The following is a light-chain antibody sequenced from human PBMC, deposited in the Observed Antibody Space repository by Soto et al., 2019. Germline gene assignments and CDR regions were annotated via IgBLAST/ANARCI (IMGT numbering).Light chain of an antibody. CDR1: SSDVGGYNY. Sequence: QSALTQPASVSGSPGQSITIACTGTSSDVGGYNYVSWYQHHPGKAPKLMIYDVDNRPSGVSDRFSGSKSGNKASLTISGLQAEDEADYYCASYTRSDTVIFGGGTKVTVL. V-gene: IGLV2-14*03. J-gene: IGLJ2*01. CDR2: DVD. CDR3: ASYTRSDTVI.